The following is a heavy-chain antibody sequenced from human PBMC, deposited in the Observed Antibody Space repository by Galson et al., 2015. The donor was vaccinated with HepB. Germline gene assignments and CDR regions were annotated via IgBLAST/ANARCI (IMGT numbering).Heavy chain of an antibody. D-gene: IGHD3-16*01. CDR2: IKEDGSEK. CDR1: GFTFSRYW. V-gene: IGHV3-7*01. Sequence: SLRLSCAASGFTFSRYWMSWVRQAPGKGLEWVANIKEDGSEKYYVDSVKGRFTISRDNAKNSLYLQMSRLRAEDTALYYCTLQGGGYWGQGTLVTVSS. CDR3: TLQGGGY. J-gene: IGHJ4*02.